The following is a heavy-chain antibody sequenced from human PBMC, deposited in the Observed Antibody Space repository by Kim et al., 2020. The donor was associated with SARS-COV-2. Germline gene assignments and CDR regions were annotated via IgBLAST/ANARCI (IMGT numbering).Heavy chain of an antibody. Sequence: GGSLRLSCVVSGFTFTNNGMSWVRQAPGKGLEWVSTMSSSGSSTYYTNSVKGRFTISRDDSKSTLYLQMDSLRAEDTAVYYCAKRIYDGGNNFYDYWGQGTLVTVSS. D-gene: IGHD2-15*01. CDR1: GFTFTNNG. V-gene: IGHV3-23*01. J-gene: IGHJ4*02. CDR3: AKRIYDGGNNFYDY. CDR2: MSSSGSST.